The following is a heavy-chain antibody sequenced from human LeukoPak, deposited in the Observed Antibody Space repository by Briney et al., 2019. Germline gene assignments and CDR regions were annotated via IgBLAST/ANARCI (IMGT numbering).Heavy chain of an antibody. Sequence: GGSLRLSCAASGFTFSSYSMNWVRQAPGKGLEWVSYISSSSSTINYADSVKGRFTISRDNAKNSLYLQMNSLRAEDTAVYYCARDSSGYCSSTSCSYNYFDYWGQGTLVTVSS. CDR1: GFTFSSYS. D-gene: IGHD2-2*01. CDR3: ARDSSGYCSSTSCSYNYFDY. CDR2: ISSSSSTI. J-gene: IGHJ4*02. V-gene: IGHV3-48*01.